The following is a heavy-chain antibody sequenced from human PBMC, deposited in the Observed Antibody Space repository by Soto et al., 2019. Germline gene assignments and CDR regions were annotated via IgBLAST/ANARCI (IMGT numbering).Heavy chain of an antibody. CDR3: ARSTGYYYYGMDV. CDR2: IYYSGST. J-gene: IGHJ6*02. Sequence: QVQLQESGPGLVKPSETLSLTCTVSGGSISSYYWSWIRQPPGKGLEWIGYIYYSGSTNYHPSLKSRVTISVDTSKSQFSLKLSSVTAADTAVYYCARSTGYYYYGMDVWGQGTTVTVSS. V-gene: IGHV4-59*01. CDR1: GGSISSYY.